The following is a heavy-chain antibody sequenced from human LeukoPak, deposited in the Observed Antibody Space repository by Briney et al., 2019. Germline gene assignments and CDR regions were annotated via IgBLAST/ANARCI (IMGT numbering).Heavy chain of an antibody. J-gene: IGHJ6*02. D-gene: IGHD6-19*01. V-gene: IGHV1-46*01. CDR3: ARDSVGGIAVADTYYYYYYGMDV. Sequence: ASVKVSCKASGYTFTSYYMHWVRQAPGQGLEWMGIINPSGGSTSYAQKFQGRVTMTRDTSTSTVYMELSSLRSEDTAVYYCARDSVGGIAVADTYYYYYYGMDVWGQGTTVTVSS. CDR1: GYTFTSYY. CDR2: INPSGGST.